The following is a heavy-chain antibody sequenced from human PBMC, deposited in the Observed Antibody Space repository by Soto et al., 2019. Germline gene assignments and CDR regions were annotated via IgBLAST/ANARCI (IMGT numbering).Heavy chain of an antibody. D-gene: IGHD3-10*01. Sequence: SETLSLTCTVSGGSISTYYWSWIRQPPGNGLEWIGYIYYSGSTNYNPSLKSRVTISLDTSKNQFSLKLSSVTAADTAGYYCARDQRGNCLDPGGQGSVVTVTS. J-gene: IGHJ5*02. CDR3: ARDQRGNCLDP. CDR1: GGSISTYY. CDR2: IYYSGST. V-gene: IGHV4-59*01.